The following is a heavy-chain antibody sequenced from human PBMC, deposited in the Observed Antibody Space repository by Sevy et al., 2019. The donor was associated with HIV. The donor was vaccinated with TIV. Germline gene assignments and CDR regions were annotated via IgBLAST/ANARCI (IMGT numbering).Heavy chain of an antibody. CDR2: ITSGGAT. J-gene: IGHJ4*02. Sequence: GGSLRLSCAASGLSFTSNGMSWVRQAPGKGLEWVAGITSGGATYYADSVKGRFTVSRDNSKNTLYRQLNNLRADDTAVFYCAGGDTPMITDLDYWGQGTLVTVSS. CDR3: AGGDTPMITDLDY. D-gene: IGHD3-16*01. V-gene: IGHV3-23*01. CDR1: GLSFTSNG.